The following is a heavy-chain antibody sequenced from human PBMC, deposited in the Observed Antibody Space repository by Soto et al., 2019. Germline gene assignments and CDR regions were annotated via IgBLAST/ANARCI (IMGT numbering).Heavy chain of an antibody. V-gene: IGHV3-7*03. CDR3: ARAPQDYDFWSGLYRSGDLKLYFDS. J-gene: IGHJ4*02. D-gene: IGHD3-3*01. CDR1: GFTFSTYW. Sequence: LRLSCTASGFTFSTYWMTWVRQAPGKGLEWVANINQDGSEKYYGDSVKGRFTISRDNTNNSLYLQMNSLRAEDTAVYYCARAPQDYDFWSGLYRSGDLKLYFDSWGQGTLVTVSS. CDR2: INQDGSEK.